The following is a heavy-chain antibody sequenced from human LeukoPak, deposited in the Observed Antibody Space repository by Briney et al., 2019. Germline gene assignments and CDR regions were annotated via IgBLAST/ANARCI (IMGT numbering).Heavy chain of an antibody. CDR2: IYYSGST. V-gene: IGHV4-39*01. D-gene: IGHD3-22*01. CDR1: GGSISSSSYY. Sequence: SETLSLTCTVSGGSISSSSYYWGWIRQPPGKGLEWIGSIYYSGSTYYNPSLKSRVTISVDTSKNQFSLKLSSVTAADTAMYYCARYWGPYDNSGAYFDYWGQRTLVTVSS. J-gene: IGHJ4*02. CDR3: ARYWGPYDNSGAYFDY.